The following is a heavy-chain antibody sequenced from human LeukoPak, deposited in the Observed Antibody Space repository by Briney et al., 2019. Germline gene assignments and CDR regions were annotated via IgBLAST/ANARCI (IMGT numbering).Heavy chain of an antibody. D-gene: IGHD1-26*01. CDR3: VRGERLGS. CDR1: GFPFSSHW. Sequence: PGGSLRLSCAASGFPFSSHWMHWVRQAPGKGLLWVSRIDSDGSSTTYADSVKGRFTISRDNAKNTLYLQMNSLRVEDTAVYYCVRGERLGSWGQGTLVTVSS. J-gene: IGHJ5*01. V-gene: IGHV3-74*01. CDR2: IDSDGSST.